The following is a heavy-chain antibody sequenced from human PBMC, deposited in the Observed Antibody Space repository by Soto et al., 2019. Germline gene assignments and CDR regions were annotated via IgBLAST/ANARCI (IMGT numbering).Heavy chain of an antibody. V-gene: IGHV5-51*03. D-gene: IGHD3-16*01. CDR2: IYPGDSDT. CDR1: GYSFTSYW. CDR3: ARLVGENSSYWYFDL. J-gene: IGHJ2*01. Sequence: EVQLVQSGAEVKKPGESLKISCKGSGYSFTSYWIGWVRQMPGKGLEWMGIIYPGDSDTRYSPSFQGQVIISADKSISTAYLQWSSLKASDTAMYYCARLVGENSSYWYFDLWGRGTLVTVSS.